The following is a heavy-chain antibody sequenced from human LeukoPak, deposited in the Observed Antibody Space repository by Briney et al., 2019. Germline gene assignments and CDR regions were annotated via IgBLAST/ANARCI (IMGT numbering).Heavy chain of an antibody. Sequence: GASVKVSCKAFGGTFSSYAISWVRQAPGQGLEWMGGIIPIFGTANYAQKFQGRVTITADESTSTAYMELSSLRSEDTAVYYCAGSSRDAYDYWGQGTLVTVSS. CDR1: GGTFSSYA. V-gene: IGHV1-69*13. D-gene: IGHD6-6*01. CDR3: AGSSRDAYDY. J-gene: IGHJ4*02. CDR2: IIPIFGTA.